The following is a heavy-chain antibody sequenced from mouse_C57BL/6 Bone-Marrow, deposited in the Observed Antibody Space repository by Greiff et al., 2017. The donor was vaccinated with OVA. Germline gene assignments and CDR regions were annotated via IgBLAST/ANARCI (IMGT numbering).Heavy chain of an antibody. D-gene: IGHD1-1*01. CDR2: IRNKPNGSTT. CDR3: ARYKGRVAVDYFDY. CDR1: GFTFTNYY. Sequence: EVMLVESGGGLVQPGDSLSLSCAASGFTFTNYYMSWVRQPPGKALEWLAFIRNKPNGSTTEYSASVKGRFTISRDNSQSILYLQKHALRAEDSATYYCARYKGRVAVDYFDYWGQGTALTVSS. J-gene: IGHJ2*01. V-gene: IGHV7-3*01.